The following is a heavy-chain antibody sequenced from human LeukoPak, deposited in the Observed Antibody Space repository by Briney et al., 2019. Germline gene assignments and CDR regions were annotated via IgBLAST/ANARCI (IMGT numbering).Heavy chain of an antibody. Sequence: SETLSLTCTVSGGSISSYYWSWIRQPPGKGLEWIGYVYYSGSTNYNPSLKSRVTISVDKSKNQFSLKLSSVTAADTAVYYCAREGYSSGWYRYYFDYWGQGTLVTVSS. J-gene: IGHJ4*02. CDR3: AREGYSSGWYRYYFDY. D-gene: IGHD6-19*01. V-gene: IGHV4-59*12. CDR2: VYYSGST. CDR1: GGSISSYY.